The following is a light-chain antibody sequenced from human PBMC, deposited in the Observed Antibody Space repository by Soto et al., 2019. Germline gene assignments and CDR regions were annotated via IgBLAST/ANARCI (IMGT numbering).Light chain of an antibody. CDR3: QQRANWPIT. CDR1: QSINNY. J-gene: IGKJ5*01. Sequence: EIVLTQSPATLSLSPGERATLSCWASQSINNYLAWYQQKPGQAPRLLIYDASNRATGLPARFSGSGSGTDFTLPISSLEPEDFAVYYCQQRANWPITFGQGTRLEIK. CDR2: DAS. V-gene: IGKV3-11*01.